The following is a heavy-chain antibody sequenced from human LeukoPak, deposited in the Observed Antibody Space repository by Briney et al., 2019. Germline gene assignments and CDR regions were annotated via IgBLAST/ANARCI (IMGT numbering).Heavy chain of an antibody. CDR2: IKQDGSEK. V-gene: IGHV3-7*03. CDR1: GFTFSSYW. D-gene: IGHD6-13*01. J-gene: IGHJ4*02. CDR3: ARDSGSSWYGAKAAPVHDY. Sequence: GGSLRLSCAVSGFTFSSYWMTWVRQAPGKGLEWVANIKQDGSEKYYVDSVKGRFTISRDNAKNSLYLQMNSLRVEDTAVYYCARDSGSSWYGAKAAPVHDYWGQGTLVTVSS.